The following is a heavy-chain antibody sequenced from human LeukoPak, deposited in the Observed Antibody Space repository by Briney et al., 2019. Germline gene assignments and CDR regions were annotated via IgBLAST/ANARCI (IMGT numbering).Heavy chain of an antibody. CDR2: ISSSGSTI. J-gene: IGHJ4*02. V-gene: IGHV3-11*04. Sequence: GGSLRLSCAASGFTFSDYYMSWIRQAPGKGLEWVSYISSSGSTIYYADSVKGRFTISRDNSKNTLYLQMNSLRAEDTAVYYCARDGPLTYYYGSGSYYNYWGQGTLVTVSS. CDR1: GFTFSDYY. CDR3: ARDGPLTYYYGSGSYYNY. D-gene: IGHD3-10*01.